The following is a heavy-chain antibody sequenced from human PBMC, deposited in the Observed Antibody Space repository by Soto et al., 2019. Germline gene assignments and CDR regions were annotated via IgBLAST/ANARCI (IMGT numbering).Heavy chain of an antibody. D-gene: IGHD3-10*01. CDR1: GFTFSSYA. CDR2: ISGSGAST. V-gene: IGHV3-23*01. J-gene: IGHJ4*02. CDR3: AKDSLRIRGVEDY. Sequence: GGSLRLSCAASGFTFSSYAMNWVRQAPGKGLEWVSTISGSGASTYSADSVKGRFTISRDNSKNTLYVQMSSLRAEDTAVYYCAKDSLRIRGVEDYWGQGTLVTVSS.